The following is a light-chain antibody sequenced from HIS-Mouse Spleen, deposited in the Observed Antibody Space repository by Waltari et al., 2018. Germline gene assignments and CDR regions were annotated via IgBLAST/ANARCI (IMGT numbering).Light chain of an antibody. J-gene: IGKJ4*01. CDR3: QQRSNWPT. CDR1: QIVSSY. Sequence: IVFTQSPATLSFTPGERATLSCRASQIVSSYLAWYQQKPGQSPSLLIYDASNRATGIPARFSGSGSGTDFTLTISSLEPEDFAVYYCQQRSNWPTFGGGTKVEIK. V-gene: IGKV3-11*01. CDR2: DAS.